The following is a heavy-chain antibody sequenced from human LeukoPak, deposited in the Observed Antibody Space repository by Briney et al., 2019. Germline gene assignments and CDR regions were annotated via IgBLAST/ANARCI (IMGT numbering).Heavy chain of an antibody. CDR1: GFTFSSYS. CDR2: ISSSSSYI. Sequence: GGSLTLSCAASGFTFSSYSMNWVRQAPGKGLEWVSSISSSSSYIYYADLEKGRFTISRDNAKNSLYLQMNSLRAEDTAVYYCARADYGDFTFDYWGQGTLVTVSS. D-gene: IGHD4-17*01. V-gene: IGHV3-21*01. CDR3: ARADYGDFTFDY. J-gene: IGHJ4*02.